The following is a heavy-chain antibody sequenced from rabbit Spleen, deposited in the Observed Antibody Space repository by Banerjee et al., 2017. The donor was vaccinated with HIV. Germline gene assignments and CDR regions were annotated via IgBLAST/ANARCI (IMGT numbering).Heavy chain of an antibody. D-gene: IGHD1-1*01. V-gene: IGHV1S45*01. Sequence: QEQLVESGGGLVQPEGSLTLTCTASGFSFSKSDYMCWVRQAPGKGLEWIACIYAGTVGSTYSASWAKGRFTISKTSSTTVTLQMPSLTAADTATYFCARSGIDISAYLSLWGQGTLVTVS. CDR1: GFSFSKSDY. CDR3: ARSGIDISAYLSL. CDR2: IYAGTVGST. J-gene: IGHJ6*01.